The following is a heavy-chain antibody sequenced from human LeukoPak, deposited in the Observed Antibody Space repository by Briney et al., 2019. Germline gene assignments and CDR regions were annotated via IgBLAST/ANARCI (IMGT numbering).Heavy chain of an antibody. CDR1: GGTFSSYA. J-gene: IGHJ6*03. V-gene: IGHV1-69*13. CDR3: ARDPVPAAIGEYYYYMDV. CDR2: IIPIFGTA. D-gene: IGHD2-2*02. Sequence: SVKVSCKASGGTFSSYAISWVRQAPGQGLEWMGGIIPIFGTANYAQKFQGRVTITADESTSTAYMELSSLRSEDTAVYYCARDPVPAAIGEYYYYMDVWGKGTTVTISS.